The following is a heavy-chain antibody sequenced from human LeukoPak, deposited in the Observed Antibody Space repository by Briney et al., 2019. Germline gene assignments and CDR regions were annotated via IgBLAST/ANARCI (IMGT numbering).Heavy chain of an antibody. D-gene: IGHD1-7*01. CDR3: AKDRGPGTTFYYYYYMDV. J-gene: IGHJ6*03. CDR1: GFSFRSYA. V-gene: IGHV3-23*01. Sequence: GGSLRLSCAASGFSFRSYAMNWVRQAPGKGLEWVSGIINNGGNTYYAGSVKGRFTISRDNSKNTLYLQMISLRAEDTAVYYCAKDRGPGTTFYYYYYMDVWGKGTTVTVSS. CDR2: IINNGGNT.